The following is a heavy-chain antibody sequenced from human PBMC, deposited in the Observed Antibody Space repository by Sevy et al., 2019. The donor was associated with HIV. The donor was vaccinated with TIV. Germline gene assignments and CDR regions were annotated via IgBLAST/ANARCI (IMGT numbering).Heavy chain of an antibody. J-gene: IGHJ4*02. D-gene: IGHD1-7*01. CDR3: ASDDWENYVGFDN. V-gene: IGHV4-39*01. CDR1: GGSISNSSYY. CDR2: IYSSGRT. Sequence: SETLSLTCTVSGGSISNSSYYWGWIRQPPGKGLEWIGSIYSSGRTYYHPSLKSRVTISVDTSNNQLSLKLRSVTAAETDVYYCASDDWENYVGFDNWGQGTLVTVSS.